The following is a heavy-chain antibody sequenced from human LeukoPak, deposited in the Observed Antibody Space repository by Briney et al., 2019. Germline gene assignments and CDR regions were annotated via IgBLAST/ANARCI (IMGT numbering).Heavy chain of an antibody. D-gene: IGHD1-26*01. CDR3: ARDITLLTMYSGTYPPYGLDV. V-gene: IGHV1-2*02. CDR1: GYTFTGYY. J-gene: IGHJ6*02. CDR2: INPNSGGT. Sequence: ASVKVSCKASGYTFTGYYIHWVRQAPGQGLEWMGWINPNSGGTTYGQKFQGRVTMTRDTSITTVYMELSSLRSDDTAAFYCARDITLLTMYSGTYPPYGLDVWGQGTTVTVSS.